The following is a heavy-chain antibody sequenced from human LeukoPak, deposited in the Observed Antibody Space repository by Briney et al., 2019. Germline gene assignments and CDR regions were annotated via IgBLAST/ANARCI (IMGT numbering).Heavy chain of an antibody. D-gene: IGHD6-19*01. CDR2: ISTSGSTM. J-gene: IGHJ4*02. CDR3: ATAGLAVAGTRTADDY. V-gene: IGHV3-23*01. CDR1: GFTFSSYA. Sequence: PGGTLRPSCSASGFTFSSYAMSWVRQAPGKGLEWVSAISTSGSTMYYADSVKGRFTISRDNSKNTLYLQMNSLRAEDTAVYYCATAGLAVAGTRTADDYWGQGTLVTVSS.